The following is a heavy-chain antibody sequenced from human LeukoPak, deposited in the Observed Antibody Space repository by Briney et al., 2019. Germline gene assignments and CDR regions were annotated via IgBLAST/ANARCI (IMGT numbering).Heavy chain of an antibody. CDR3: VRDSSYDYYYCFGMDV. Sequence: GGSLRPSCAASGFTFSSYWMSWVRQAPGKGLEWVANIKQDGSEEYYVDSVKGRFTISRDNAKNSLYLQMNSLRAEDTAVYYCVRDSSYDYYYCFGMDVWGQGTTVTVSS. CDR1: GFTFSSYW. CDR2: IKQDGSEE. D-gene: IGHD3-16*01. J-gene: IGHJ6*02. V-gene: IGHV3-7*01.